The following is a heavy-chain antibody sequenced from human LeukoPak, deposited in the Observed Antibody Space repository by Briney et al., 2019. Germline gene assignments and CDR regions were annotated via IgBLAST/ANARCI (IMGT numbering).Heavy chain of an antibody. CDR2: ISNSGTTK. Sequence: GGSETLSCAASGFTFSSYDMSWVRQAPGKGLEWVAYISNSGTTKYYADSVKGRFTISRDNAKNSMYLEMNSLRAEDTALYYCARFYPISSSSRCYTSWGQGTRVTVSS. D-gene: IGHD2-2*01. J-gene: IGHJ5*02. V-gene: IGHV3-48*03. CDR3: ARFYPISSSSRCYTS. CDR1: GFTFSSYD.